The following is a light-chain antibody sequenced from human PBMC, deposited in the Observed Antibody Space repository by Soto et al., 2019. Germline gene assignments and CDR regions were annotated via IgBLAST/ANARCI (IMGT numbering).Light chain of an antibody. CDR2: GAS. Sequence: IVLSQSPGTLSLSPGERATLSCRASQSVSTSNLAWYQQRPGQAPRLLMYGASRRATGIPDRFSGSGSGTDFTLTITRLEPEDFAVYYCQQYDNWPPWTFGQGTKVDI. J-gene: IGKJ1*01. V-gene: IGKV3-20*01. CDR1: QSVSTSN. CDR3: QQYDNWPPWT.